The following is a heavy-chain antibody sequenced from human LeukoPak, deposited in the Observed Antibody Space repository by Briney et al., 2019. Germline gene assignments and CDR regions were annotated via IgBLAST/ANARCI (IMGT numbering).Heavy chain of an antibody. Sequence: PGGSLRLSCAASGFTFSAYGMHWVRQAPGKGLEWVAVISYDGSNKYYADSVKGRFTISRDNSKNTLYLQMNSLRAEDTAAYYCAKTRGTYKAYYYYIDVWGKGTTVTVSS. CDR2: ISYDGSNK. CDR3: AKTRGTYKAYYYYIDV. D-gene: IGHD1-26*01. V-gene: IGHV3-30*18. CDR1: GFTFSAYG. J-gene: IGHJ6*03.